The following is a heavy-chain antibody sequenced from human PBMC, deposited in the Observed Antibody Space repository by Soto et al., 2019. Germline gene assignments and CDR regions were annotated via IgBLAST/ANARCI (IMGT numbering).Heavy chain of an antibody. CDR3: ARDSAGGYSYGYTFDA. CDR2: ISNDGSHK. V-gene: IGHV3-30*03. J-gene: IGHJ5*02. Sequence: QVHLVESGGGVVRPGRSLRLSCAASGFIFSNHGMHWVRQAPGKGLEWAALISNDGSHKYYADSVKGRFTISRDRSKNTLFLQMNSQGVNDTAVYYCARDSAGGYSYGYTFDAWGQGTLVTVSS. D-gene: IGHD5-18*01. CDR1: GFIFSNHG.